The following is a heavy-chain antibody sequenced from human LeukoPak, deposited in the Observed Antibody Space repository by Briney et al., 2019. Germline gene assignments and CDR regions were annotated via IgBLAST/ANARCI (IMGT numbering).Heavy chain of an antibody. CDR3: ARGGGSSSFAFDY. Sequence: PSETLSLTCAVYGGSFSGYYWSWIRQPPGKGLEWIGEINHSGSTNYNPSLKSRVTISVDTSKNQFSLKLSSVTAADTAVYYRARGGGSSSFAFDYWGQGTLVTVSS. J-gene: IGHJ4*02. D-gene: IGHD6-6*01. CDR1: GGSFSGYY. CDR2: INHSGST. V-gene: IGHV4-34*01.